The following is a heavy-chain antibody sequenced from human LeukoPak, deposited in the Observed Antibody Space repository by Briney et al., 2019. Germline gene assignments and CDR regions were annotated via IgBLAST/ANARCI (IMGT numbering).Heavy chain of an antibody. Sequence: GGSLRLSCKGSGYSFTNYWIGWVRQMPGNGLVWMGIIYPGDSDIRYSPSFQGQVTISVDKSISTAYLQWSSLKASDTAIYYCARPHYSDSIGYYFDSWGQGTLVTVSS. CDR1: GYSFTNYW. V-gene: IGHV5-51*01. J-gene: IGHJ4*02. D-gene: IGHD3-16*01. CDR2: IYPGDSDI. CDR3: ARPHYSDSIGYYFDS.